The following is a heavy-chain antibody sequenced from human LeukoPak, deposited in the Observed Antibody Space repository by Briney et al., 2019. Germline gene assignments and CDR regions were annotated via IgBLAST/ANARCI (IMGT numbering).Heavy chain of an antibody. CDR3: ARDLGNSGWYTFDY. CDR2: TYYRSKWYN. V-gene: IGHV6-1*01. J-gene: IGHJ4*02. D-gene: IGHD6-19*01. CDR1: GDSVSSNNGA. Sequence: SQTLSLTCAISGDSVSSNNGAWNWIRQSPSRGLEWLGRTYYRSKWYNDYAESMKGRITINSDASKNQFSLQLNPVTPEDTAVYYCARDLGNSGWYTFDYWGQGTLVTVSS.